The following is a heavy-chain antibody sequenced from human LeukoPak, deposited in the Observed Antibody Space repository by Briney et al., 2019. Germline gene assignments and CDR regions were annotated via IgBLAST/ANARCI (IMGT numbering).Heavy chain of an antibody. Sequence: GGSLRLSCEASGFTFSNYPLHWVRQAPGKGLEWVAVISYDGSNKYYADSVKGRFTISRDNSENTLYLQTNSLRAEDTAVYYCVLTVVNAFDIWGQGTLVTVSS. J-gene: IGHJ3*02. CDR2: ISYDGSNK. CDR3: VLTVVNAFDI. V-gene: IGHV3-30-3*01. D-gene: IGHD2-21*02. CDR1: GFTFSNYP.